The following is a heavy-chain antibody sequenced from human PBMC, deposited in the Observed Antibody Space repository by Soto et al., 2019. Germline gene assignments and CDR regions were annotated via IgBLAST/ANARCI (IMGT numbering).Heavy chain of an antibody. CDR2: ITYNGYNK. CDR3: ATIPSDIGDY. V-gene: IGHV3-30*03. Sequence: ESGGGVVQPGRSLRLSCAASGFTFSRHDMHWVRQAPGKGLEWVAIITYNGYNKYYAASMKDRFTISRDNSKNTLYLQMNSLRAAETAVYYCATIPSDIGDYWGQGTLVTVSS. CDR1: GFTFSRHD. J-gene: IGHJ4*02. D-gene: IGHD2-2*02.